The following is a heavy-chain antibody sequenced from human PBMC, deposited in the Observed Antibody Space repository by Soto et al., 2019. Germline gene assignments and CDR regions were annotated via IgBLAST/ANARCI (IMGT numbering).Heavy chain of an antibody. J-gene: IGHJ4*02. CDR2: IGTAGDT. V-gene: IGHV3-13*01. D-gene: IGHD6-13*01. Sequence: GGSLRLSCEASGFTFSGFDMHWVRQPTGKGLEWVPSIGTAGDTYYVVSVKGRFTISRDNAKNSLSLQMNSLRAGDMAVYFCAKSQEIGTHFFDSWGQGTQVTVSS. CDR3: AKSQEIGTHFFDS. CDR1: GFTFSGFD.